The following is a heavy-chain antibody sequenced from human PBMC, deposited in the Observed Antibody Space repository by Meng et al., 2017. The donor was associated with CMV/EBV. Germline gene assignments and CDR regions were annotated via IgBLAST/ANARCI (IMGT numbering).Heavy chain of an antibody. CDR2: INHSGST. V-gene: IGHV4-34*01. Sequence: SETLSLTCAVYGGSFSGYYWSWIRQPPGKGLEWIGEINHSGSTNYNPSLKSRVTISVDTPKNQFSLKLSAVTAADTAVYYCARDRIRYCSSTSCYSDWFDPWGQGTLVTVSS. D-gene: IGHD2-2*01. J-gene: IGHJ5*02. CDR1: GGSFSGYY. CDR3: ARDRIRYCSSTSCYSDWFDP.